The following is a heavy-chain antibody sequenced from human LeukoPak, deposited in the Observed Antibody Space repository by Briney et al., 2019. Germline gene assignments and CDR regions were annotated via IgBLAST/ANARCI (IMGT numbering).Heavy chain of an antibody. CDR1: GLTFRRNA. Sequence: GGSLRLSCAASGLTFRRNAMSWVRQSAGKGLEWVSGISGGSDGTYYADSVKGRFTFSRDNSKNTLYLQMNSLRVEDTAVYYCARDRGGSYSAIDYWGQGTLVTVSS. V-gene: IGHV3-23*01. CDR2: ISGGSDGT. J-gene: IGHJ4*02. D-gene: IGHD1-26*01. CDR3: ARDRGGSYSAIDY.